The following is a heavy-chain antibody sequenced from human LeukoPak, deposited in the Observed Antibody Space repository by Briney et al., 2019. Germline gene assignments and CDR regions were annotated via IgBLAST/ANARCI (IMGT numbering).Heavy chain of an antibody. V-gene: IGHV4-39*07. CDR1: GDSFSSVTDY. Sequence: PSETLSLTCTVSGDSFSSVTDYWAWIRQPPGKGLEWIASGDYSGGTYYNPSLESRVAISVDTSKNQFSLKLSSVTAADTAVYYCARDPYYDILTGYSGLFDYWGQGTLVTVSS. CDR2: GDYSGGT. CDR3: ARDPYYDILTGYSGLFDY. D-gene: IGHD3-9*01. J-gene: IGHJ4*02.